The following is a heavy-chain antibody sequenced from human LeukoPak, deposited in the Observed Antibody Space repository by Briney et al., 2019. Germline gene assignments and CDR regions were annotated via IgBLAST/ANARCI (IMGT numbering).Heavy chain of an antibody. CDR2: ITHSGST. V-gene: IGHV4-34*01. CDR1: GGSFSGYY. J-gene: IGHJ5*02. D-gene: IGHD5-12*01. Sequence: SATVSLTCAVYGGSFSGYYWSWIRQPPGKGLEWIGEITHSGSTNYNQSLKSRVTITVDTSKNQFSLKLSSVTAADTAVYYCARGARNPSGYGSRTAGRANWFDPWGEGTLVTVST. CDR3: ARGARNPSGYGSRTAGRANWFDP.